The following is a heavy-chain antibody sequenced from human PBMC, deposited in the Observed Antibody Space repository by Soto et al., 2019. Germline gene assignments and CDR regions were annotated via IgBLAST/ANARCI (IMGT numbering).Heavy chain of an antibody. Sequence: SETLSLTCAVSGYSISSGHYWGWIRQPPGKGLEWIGSIYHSGSTYYNPSLKSRVTISVDTSKNQFSLKLSSVTAADTAVYYCARDSRYSYGAGREYYFDYWGQGTLVTVSS. D-gene: IGHD5-18*01. CDR2: IYHSGST. CDR3: ARDSRYSYGAGREYYFDY. J-gene: IGHJ4*02. V-gene: IGHV4-38-2*02. CDR1: GYSISSGHY.